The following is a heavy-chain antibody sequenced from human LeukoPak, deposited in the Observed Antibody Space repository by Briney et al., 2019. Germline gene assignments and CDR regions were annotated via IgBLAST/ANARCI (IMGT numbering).Heavy chain of an antibody. CDR1: GGSFSGYY. CDR2: INHSGST. V-gene: IGHV4-34*01. CDR3: ASLIWSGYYRPDYFDY. Sequence: PSETLSLTCAVYGGSFSGYYWSWLRQPPGKGLEWIGEINHSGSTNYNPSLKSRVTISVDTSKNQFSLKLSSVTAADTAVYYCASLIWSGYYRPDYFDYWGQGALVTVSS. J-gene: IGHJ4*02. D-gene: IGHD3-3*01.